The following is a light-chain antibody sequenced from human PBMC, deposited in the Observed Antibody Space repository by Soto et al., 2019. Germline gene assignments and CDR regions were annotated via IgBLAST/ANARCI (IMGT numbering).Light chain of an antibody. J-gene: IGKJ4*01. CDR1: QGFSNS. Sequence: DIQITQSPSSLTASIGDRVTISCRASQGFSNSLAWYQQKPGKVPTLLIYGASILQSGVPSRFSGSGSGTEFTLTISFLQPEDVATYFCQKYDSAPLTFGGGTKVEIK. CDR2: GAS. V-gene: IGKV1-27*01. CDR3: QKYDSAPLT.